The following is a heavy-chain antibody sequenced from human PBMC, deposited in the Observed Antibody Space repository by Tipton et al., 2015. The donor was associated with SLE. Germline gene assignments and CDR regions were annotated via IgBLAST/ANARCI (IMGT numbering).Heavy chain of an antibody. CDR1: GFTFSSYA. CDR2: ISYDGSNK. D-gene: IGHD2-15*01. J-gene: IGHJ2*01. V-gene: IGHV3-30*04. CDR3: ARRGGGSASSYWYFDL. Sequence: SLRLSCAASGFTFSSYAMHWVRQAPGKGLEWVAVISYDGSNKYYADSVKGRFTISRDNSKNTLYLQMNSLRAEDTAVYYCARRGGGSASSYWYFDLWGRGTLVTVSS.